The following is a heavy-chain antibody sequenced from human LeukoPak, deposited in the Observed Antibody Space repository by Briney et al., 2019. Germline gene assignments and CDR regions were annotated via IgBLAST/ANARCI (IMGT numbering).Heavy chain of an antibody. CDR2: ISSSSSYI. V-gene: IGHV3-21*01. CDR1: GFTFSSYS. Sequence: TGGSLRLSCAASGFTFSSYSMNWVRQAPGKGLEWVSSISSSSSYIYYADSVKGRFTISRDNAKNSLYLQMNSLRAEDTAVYYCARVLRYFDWLLSFDYWGQGTLVTVSS. CDR3: ARVLRYFDWLLSFDY. D-gene: IGHD3-9*01. J-gene: IGHJ4*02.